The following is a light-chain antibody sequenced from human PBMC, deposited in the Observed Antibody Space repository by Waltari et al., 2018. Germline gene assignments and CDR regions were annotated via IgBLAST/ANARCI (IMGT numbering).Light chain of an antibody. V-gene: IGLV1-44*01. CDR2: TNN. CDR1: STTIGTNP. CDR3: AAWDDSLSNWV. J-gene: IGLJ3*02. Sequence: QSVVTQPPPASGTPGQRVTISCSGRSTTIGTNPVNCYQQFPGTAPRLLIYTNNQRPSGVPDRFSGSKSGTSASLAISGLQSEDEADYYCAAWDDSLSNWVFGGGTKVTVL.